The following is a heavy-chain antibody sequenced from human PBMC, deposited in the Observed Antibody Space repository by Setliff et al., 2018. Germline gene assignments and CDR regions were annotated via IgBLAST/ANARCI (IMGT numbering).Heavy chain of an antibody. CDR1: GFTFSSYS. Sequence: PGGSLRLSCAASGFTFSSYSMNWVRQAPGKGLEWVANIRQDGGQTYYGDSVKGRFTISRDNAKNSLYLQMNSLRAEDTALYYCATDRNYYDSDTFYDAFDIWGQGTMVTVSS. D-gene: IGHD3-22*01. V-gene: IGHV3-7*01. CDR2: IRQDGGQT. CDR3: ATDRNYYDSDTFYDAFDI. J-gene: IGHJ3*02.